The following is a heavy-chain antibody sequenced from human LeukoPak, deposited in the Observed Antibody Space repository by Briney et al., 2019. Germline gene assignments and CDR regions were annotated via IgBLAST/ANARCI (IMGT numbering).Heavy chain of an antibody. CDR1: GGSFSGYY. V-gene: IGHV4-34*01. CDR2: INHSGST. Sequence: PSETLSLTCAVYGGSFSGYYWSWIRQPPGKGLEWIGEINHSGSTNYNPSLKSRVTISVDTSKNQFSLKLSSVTAADTGVYYCARTGYSYGYVYYYYGMDVWGQGTTVTVSS. CDR3: ARTGYSYGYVYYYYGMDV. J-gene: IGHJ6*02. D-gene: IGHD5-18*01.